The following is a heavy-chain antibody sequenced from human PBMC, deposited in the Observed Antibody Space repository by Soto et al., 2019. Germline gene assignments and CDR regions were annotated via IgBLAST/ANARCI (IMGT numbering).Heavy chain of an antibody. J-gene: IGHJ4*02. CDR1: GGSIDSTDYS. CDR3: ARIHWSQSSLDY. V-gene: IGHV4-30-2*06. CDR2: VSHRGTA. Sequence: SETLSLTCAVSGGSIDSTDYSLTWIRQSPGKGLEWIGYVSHRGTAYSIPSLKGRLTLSMDSSQTQFSLKLTSVTAADSAVYYCARIHWSQSSLDYWGRGILVTVLL. D-gene: IGHD6-19*01.